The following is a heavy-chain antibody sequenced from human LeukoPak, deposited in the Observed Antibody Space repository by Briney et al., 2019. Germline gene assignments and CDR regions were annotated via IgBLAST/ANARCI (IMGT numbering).Heavy chain of an antibody. J-gene: IGHJ6*03. D-gene: IGHD1-14*01. V-gene: IGHV3-21*01. CDR3: AKVDGNYYYYMDV. Sequence: GGSLRLSCAASGFTFSSYSMNWVRQAPGKGLEWVSSISSSSSYIYYADSVKGRFTISRDNAKNSLYLQMNSLRAEDTAVYYCAKVDGNYYYYMDVWGKGTTVTVSS. CDR1: GFTFSSYS. CDR2: ISSSSSYI.